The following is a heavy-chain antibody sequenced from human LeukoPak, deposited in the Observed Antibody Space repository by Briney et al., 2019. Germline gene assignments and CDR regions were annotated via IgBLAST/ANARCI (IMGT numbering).Heavy chain of an antibody. Sequence: GASVKVSCKASGYTFTGYYMHWARQAPGQGLEWMGWINPNSGGTNYAQKFQGRVTMTRDTSISTAYMELSRLRSDDTAVYYCARDHYYGSGSPLDYWGQGTLVTVSS. V-gene: IGHV1-2*02. D-gene: IGHD3-10*01. J-gene: IGHJ4*02. CDR2: INPNSGGT. CDR1: GYTFTGYY. CDR3: ARDHYYGSGSPLDY.